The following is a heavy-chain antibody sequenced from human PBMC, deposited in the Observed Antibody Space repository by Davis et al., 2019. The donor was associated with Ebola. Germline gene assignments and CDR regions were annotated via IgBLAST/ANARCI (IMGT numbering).Heavy chain of an antibody. CDR3: ARLSMEGLRGVLYYYYGMDV. Sequence: MPSETLSLTCTVSGGSISSSSYYWGWIRQPPGKGLEWIGSIYYSGSTYYNPSLKSRVTISVDTSKNQFSLKLSSVTAADTAVYYCARLSMEGLRGVLYYYYGMDVWGKGTTVTVSS. D-gene: IGHD3-10*01. J-gene: IGHJ6*04. CDR1: GGSISSSSYY. V-gene: IGHV4-39*01. CDR2: IYYSGST.